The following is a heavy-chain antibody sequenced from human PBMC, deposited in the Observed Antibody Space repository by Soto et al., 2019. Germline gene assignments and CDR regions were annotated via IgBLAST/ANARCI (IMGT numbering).Heavy chain of an antibody. D-gene: IGHD2-2*01. Sequence: SQTLSLTCAISGDSVSSNSAAWNWIRQSPSRGLEWLGRTYYRSKWYNDYAVSVKSRITINPDTSKNQFSLQLNSVTPEDTAVYYCARVDSSIVVVPADSGMDVWGQGTTVTVSS. CDR1: GDSVSSNSAA. J-gene: IGHJ6*02. V-gene: IGHV6-1*01. CDR3: ARVDSSIVVVPADSGMDV. CDR2: TYYRSKWYN.